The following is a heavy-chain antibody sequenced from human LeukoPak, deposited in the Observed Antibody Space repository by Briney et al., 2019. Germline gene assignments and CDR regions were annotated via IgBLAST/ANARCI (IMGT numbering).Heavy chain of an antibody. Sequence: SETLSLTCTVSGYSISSGYYWGWIRQPPGKGLEWIGSIYHSGSTYYNPSLKSRVTISVDTSKNQFSLKLSSVTAADTAVYYCASRTRDYDSSGYYLDYWGQGTLVTVSS. CDR1: GYSISSGYY. J-gene: IGHJ4*02. D-gene: IGHD3-22*01. CDR2: IYHSGST. V-gene: IGHV4-38-2*02. CDR3: ASRTRDYDSSGYYLDY.